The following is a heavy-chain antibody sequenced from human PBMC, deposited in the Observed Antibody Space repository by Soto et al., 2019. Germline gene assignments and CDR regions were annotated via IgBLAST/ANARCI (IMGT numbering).Heavy chain of an antibody. J-gene: IGHJ3*02. Sequence: PSETLSLTCAVDGGFVSGGSYYWSWIRQPPGKGLEWIGEMSHSGGTHFNPSLKSRVTISVDTSKNQFSLKMSSVTAADTALYYCARVERGTATTVVDAFDIWGPGTMVTVSS. V-gene: IGHV4-34*01. CDR2: MSHSGGT. CDR3: ARVERGTATTVVDAFDI. D-gene: IGHD1-1*01. CDR1: GGFVSGGSYY.